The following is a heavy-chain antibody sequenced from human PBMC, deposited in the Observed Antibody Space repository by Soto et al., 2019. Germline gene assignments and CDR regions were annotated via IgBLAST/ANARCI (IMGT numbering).Heavy chain of an antibody. V-gene: IGHV3-48*02. CDR2: ISSSSSTI. CDR1: GFTFSSYS. J-gene: IGHJ4*02. Sequence: VQLVESGGDLIQPGGSLKLSCAASGFTFSSYSMNWVRQAPGKGLEWLSYISSSSSTIYYADSVKGRFTISRDNAKNSLYLQMNSLTDDDTAVYYCARGGQAGGGYGDYWGQGALVTVSS. CDR3: ARGGQAGGGYGDY. D-gene: IGHD5-12*01.